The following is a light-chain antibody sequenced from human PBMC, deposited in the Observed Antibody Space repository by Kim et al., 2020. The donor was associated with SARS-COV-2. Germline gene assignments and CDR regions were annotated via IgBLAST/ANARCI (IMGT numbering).Light chain of an antibody. V-gene: IGLV1-47*01. CDR1: RANIENHF. J-gene: IGLJ3*02. CDR2: RND. Sequence: GKTVTLSGPGARANIENHFVFWYRQLPGAAPRLLMYRNDQRPSGVPDRISGSKSGTSASLAISDLRSEDEADYFCASWDDTLNSQLFGGGTQLTVL. CDR3: ASWDDTLNSQL.